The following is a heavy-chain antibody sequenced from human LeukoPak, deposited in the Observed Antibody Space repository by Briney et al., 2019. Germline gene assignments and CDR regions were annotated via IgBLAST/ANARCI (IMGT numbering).Heavy chain of an antibody. CDR1: GFTFINYW. J-gene: IGHJ4*02. CDR3: ARGGFCSGADCRGSFDY. V-gene: IGHV3-74*01. Sequence: GGSLRLXCAASGFTFINYWMHWVRQAPGEGLVWVSHINNDGSTTTYADSVKGRFTISRDNAKNTLYLHVNSLRAEDTAVYYCARGGFCSGADCRGSFDYWGQGSLVTVSS. D-gene: IGHD2-15*01. CDR2: INNDGSTT.